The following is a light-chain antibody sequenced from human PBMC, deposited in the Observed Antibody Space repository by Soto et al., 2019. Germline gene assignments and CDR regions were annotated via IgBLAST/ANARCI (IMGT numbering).Light chain of an antibody. CDR3: QQYGGSPRT. CDR2: GAS. J-gene: IGKJ1*01. CDR1: ESVSSSY. Sequence: PGDRATLSCRASESVSSSYLAWYQQKPGQAPRLLIYGASTRATGIPDRFSGSGSGTDFTLTISRLEPEDSAVYYCQQYGGSPRTFGQGTKVEIK. V-gene: IGKV3-20*01.